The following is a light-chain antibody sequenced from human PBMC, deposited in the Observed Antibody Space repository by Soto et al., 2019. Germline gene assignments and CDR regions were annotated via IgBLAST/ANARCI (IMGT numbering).Light chain of an antibody. CDR1: TSNIGYNF. CDR3: ATWESSLSIAV. CDR2: END. V-gene: IGLV1-51*02. Sequence: QSVLTQPPSVSAAPGQRVTISCSGSTSNIGYNFVSWYQQFPGAAPKLLIFENDKRVSGTPDRFSGSKSGTSGTLAITGLQTRDEADYYCATWESSLSIAVFGGGTKVTVL. J-gene: IGLJ2*01.